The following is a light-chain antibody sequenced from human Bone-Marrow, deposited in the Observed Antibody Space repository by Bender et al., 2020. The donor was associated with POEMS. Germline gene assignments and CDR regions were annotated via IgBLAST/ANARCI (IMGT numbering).Light chain of an antibody. V-gene: IGLV2-23*02. CDR1: SSDIGYSDH. CDR3: CSYAGSRTLI. Sequence: QSALTQPASVSGSPGQSITISCIGASSDIGYSDHVSWYQQRPGKAPKLMIYEVSKRPSGVSNRFSGSKSGNTASLTISGLQAEDEADYYCCSYAGSRTLIFGGGTKLTVL. J-gene: IGLJ2*01. CDR2: EVS.